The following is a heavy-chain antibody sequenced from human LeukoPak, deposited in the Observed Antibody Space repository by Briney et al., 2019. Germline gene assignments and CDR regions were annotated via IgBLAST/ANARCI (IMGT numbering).Heavy chain of an antibody. CDR1: GFTFSDYY. D-gene: IGHD3-10*01. J-gene: IGHJ5*02. Sequence: GGSLRLSCAASGFTFSDYYMSWIRQAPGKGLEWVSYISSSSSYTNYADSVKGRFTISRDNAKNSLYLQMNSLRAEDTAVCYCARVQGFFGEPGWFDPWGQGTLVTVSS. V-gene: IGHV3-11*06. CDR3: ARVQGFFGEPGWFDP. CDR2: ISSSSSYT.